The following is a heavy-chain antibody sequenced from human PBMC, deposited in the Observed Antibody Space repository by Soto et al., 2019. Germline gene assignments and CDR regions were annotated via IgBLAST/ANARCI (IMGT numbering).Heavy chain of an antibody. D-gene: IGHD2-2*01. CDR2: IIPIPGTA. J-gene: IGHJ6*02. V-gene: IGHV1-69*01. CDR3: ARSQGSSTSLAIYYYYYYGMDV. CDR1: GGTFGSYA. Sequence: HVQLVQSGAEVKKTGSSVKVSCKASGGTFGSYAISWVRQAPGQGLEWMGGIIPIPGTANYAQKFQGRVTIAADESTSTAYMGLSSLRSEDTAVYYCARSQGSSTSLAIYYYYYYGMDVWGQGTTVSVSS.